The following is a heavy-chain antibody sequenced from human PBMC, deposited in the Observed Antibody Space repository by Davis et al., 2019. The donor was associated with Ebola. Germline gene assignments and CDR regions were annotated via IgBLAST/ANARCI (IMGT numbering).Heavy chain of an antibody. Sequence: GESLKISCAASGFTFSSYGMSWVRQAPGKGLDWVSAFGASGITTYYADSVKGRFTISRDNSKNTLYLQMHSLRAEDTAVYYCAKGGYSNNRYYYNNMDVWGKGTTVTVSS. V-gene: IGHV3-23*01. CDR2: FGASGITT. J-gene: IGHJ6*03. D-gene: IGHD4-11*01. CDR3: AKGGYSNNRYYYNNMDV. CDR1: GFTFSSYG.